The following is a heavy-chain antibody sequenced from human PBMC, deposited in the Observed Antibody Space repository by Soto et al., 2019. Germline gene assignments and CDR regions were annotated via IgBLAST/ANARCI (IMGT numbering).Heavy chain of an antibody. V-gene: IGHV4-59*08. J-gene: IGHJ4*02. CDR2: IYYSGST. D-gene: IGHD3-22*01. Sequence: SETLSLTCTVSGGSISSYYWSWIRQPPGKGLEWIGYIYYSGSTNYNPSLKSRVTISVDTSKNQFSLKLSSVTAADTAVYYCAQGLFGRVRWGQGTLVTVSS. CDR1: GGSISSYY. CDR3: AQGLFGRVR.